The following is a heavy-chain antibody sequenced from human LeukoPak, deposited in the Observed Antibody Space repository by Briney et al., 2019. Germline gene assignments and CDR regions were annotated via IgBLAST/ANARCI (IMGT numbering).Heavy chain of an antibody. J-gene: IGHJ1*01. CDR3: AAFATSNAQWAKFDL. CDR2: ISSSSNYI. Sequence: AGGSLRLSCAASGFTFSGYSMNWVRQAPGKGLEWVSSISSSSNYIHYADSVKGRFTISRDNAKNSLYLQVNSLRAEDTAVYYCAAFATSNAQWAKFDLWGPGTLVTVSS. D-gene: IGHD3-9*01. CDR1: GFTFSGYS. V-gene: IGHV3-21*01.